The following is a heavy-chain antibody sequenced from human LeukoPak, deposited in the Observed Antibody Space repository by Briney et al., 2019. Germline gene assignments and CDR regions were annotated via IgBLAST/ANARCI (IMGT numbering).Heavy chain of an antibody. CDR2: IWYDGSDH. CDR1: GFTFSTYV. V-gene: IGHV3-33*01. Sequence: GGSLRLSCAASGFTFSTYVMHWVRQAPGKGLEWVAIIWYDGSDHYYTESVKGRFTISRDNSKNTLYLQMNSLRAEDTAVYYCARDGVAGGWAYYFDYWGQGTLVTVSS. J-gene: IGHJ4*02. D-gene: IGHD6-19*01. CDR3: ARDGVAGGWAYYFDY.